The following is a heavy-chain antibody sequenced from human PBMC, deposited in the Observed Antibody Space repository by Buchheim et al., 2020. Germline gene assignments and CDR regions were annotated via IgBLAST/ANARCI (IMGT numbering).Heavy chain of an antibody. D-gene: IGHD1/OR15-1a*01. Sequence: VQLVESGGDVVQPGRSLRLSCAASGFTLSTSGMNWVRQAPGKGLELVAYIDQTTRVVSYADSVKGRFTISRDNAKNSLFLQMDSLRNEDTAVYYCVRDYNWNINFWGQGTL. CDR2: IDQTTRVV. V-gene: IGHV3-48*02. J-gene: IGHJ4*02. CDR3: VRDYNWNINF. CDR1: GFTLSTSG.